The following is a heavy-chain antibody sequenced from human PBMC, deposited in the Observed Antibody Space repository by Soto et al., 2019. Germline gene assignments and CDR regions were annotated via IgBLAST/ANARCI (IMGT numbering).Heavy chain of an antibody. CDR1: GYTFTSYG. D-gene: IGHD3-9*01. J-gene: IGHJ5*02. Sequence: QVQLVQSGAEVKKPGASVKVSCKASGYTFTSYGISWVRQAPGQGLEWMGWISAYNGNTNYAQKLQGRVTMTTDISTSTAYMELRSLRSDDTAVYYCAREGVTYYDILTGPNNWFDPWGQGTLVTVSS. CDR2: ISAYNGNT. CDR3: AREGVTYYDILTGPNNWFDP. V-gene: IGHV1-18*04.